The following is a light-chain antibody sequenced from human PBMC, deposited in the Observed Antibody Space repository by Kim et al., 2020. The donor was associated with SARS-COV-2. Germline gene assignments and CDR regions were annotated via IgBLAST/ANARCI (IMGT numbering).Light chain of an antibody. CDR1: QSVTSTY. V-gene: IGKV3-20*01. J-gene: IGKJ4*01. CDR3: QQYGSSPLT. Sequence: SQGERATPSCRARQSVTSTYLAWYKQKPGRAPRLLMYGASSRATGSPDRFSGSGAGTDFTLTISRLETEDFAVYYCQQYGSSPLTFGGGTKVDSK. CDR2: GAS.